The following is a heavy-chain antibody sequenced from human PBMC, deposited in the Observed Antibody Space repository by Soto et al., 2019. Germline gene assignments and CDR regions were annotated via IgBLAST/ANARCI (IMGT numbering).Heavy chain of an antibody. CDR1: GYTFTSYY. CDR3: ARDRLTDCISTSCYVNYYGMDV. D-gene: IGHD2-2*01. J-gene: IGHJ6*02. CDR2: INPSGGST. V-gene: IGHV1-46*01. Sequence: ASVKVSCKAPGYTFTSYYMHWVRQAPGQGLEWMGIINPSGGSTSYAQKFQGRVTMTRDTSTSTVYMELSSLRSEDTAVYYCARDRLTDCISTSCYVNYYGMDVWGQGTTVTVSS.